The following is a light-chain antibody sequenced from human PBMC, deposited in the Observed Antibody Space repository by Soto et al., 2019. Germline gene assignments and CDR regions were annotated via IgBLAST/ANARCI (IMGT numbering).Light chain of an antibody. J-gene: IGKJ1*01. Sequence: DIQMTQSPSTLSASVGDRVTITCRASQSISSWLAWYQQKPGKAPKLLIYDASSLESGVPSRFRCSGSGTEVTLTLGSLQPDDFATYYCQQYNSYALTFGQGTKVEIK. V-gene: IGKV1-5*01. CDR2: DAS. CDR3: QQYNSYALT. CDR1: QSISSW.